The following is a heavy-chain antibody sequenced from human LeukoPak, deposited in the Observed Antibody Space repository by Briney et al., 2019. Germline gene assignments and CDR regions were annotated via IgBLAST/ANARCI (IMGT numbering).Heavy chain of an antibody. D-gene: IGHD1-1*01. CDR3: ARGERKLRDYYYGMDV. V-gene: IGHV1-69*04. Sequence: SVKVSCKASGGTFSNYAINWVRRAPGQGLEWMGRITPIVGIANYAQKFQGRVSITADKSTSTAYMEVSSLTSEDTAVYYCARGERKLRDYYYGMDVWGRGTTVTVSS. CDR2: ITPIVGIA. CDR1: GGTFSNYA. J-gene: IGHJ6*02.